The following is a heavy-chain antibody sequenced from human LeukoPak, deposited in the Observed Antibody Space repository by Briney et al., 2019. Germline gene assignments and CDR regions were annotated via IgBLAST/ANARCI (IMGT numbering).Heavy chain of an antibody. J-gene: IGHJ6*03. CDR2: MNPNSGNT. Sequence: ASVKVSCKASGYTFTSYDINWVRQATGQGLEWMGWMNPNSGNTGYAQKFQGRVTMTRNTSISTAYMELSSLRSEDTAVYYCARGRVSSSTWHSTYYYYFYMDVWGKGTTVTVSS. V-gene: IGHV1-8*01. CDR3: ARGRVSSSTWHSTYYYYFYMDV. CDR1: GYTFTSYD. D-gene: IGHD4-11*01.